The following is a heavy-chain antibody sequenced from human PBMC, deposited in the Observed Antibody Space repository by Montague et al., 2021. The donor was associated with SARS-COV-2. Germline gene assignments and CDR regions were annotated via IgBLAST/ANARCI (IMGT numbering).Heavy chain of an antibody. CDR3: ARVDSSVPGVY. V-gene: IGHV4-59*08. Sequence: SETLSLTCAVYGGSLSNYFRSWIRKPPGKGLEWIGYLTHSGSTKYNPSLQGRVTISVDTARNQFSLKLLSVTAADTAFYYCARVDSSVPGVYWGQGILVSVSS. J-gene: IGHJ4*02. CDR2: LTHSGST. D-gene: IGHD3-22*01. CDR1: GGSLSNYF.